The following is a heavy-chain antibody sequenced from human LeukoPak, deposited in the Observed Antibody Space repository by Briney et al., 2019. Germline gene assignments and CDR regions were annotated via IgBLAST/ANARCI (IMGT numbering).Heavy chain of an antibody. V-gene: IGHV1-69*13. Sequence: SVKVSCKASGYTFTSYGISWVRQAPGQGLEWMGGIIPIFGTANYAQKFQGRVTITADESTSTAYMELSSLRSEDTAVYYCASEAGAWFDPWGQGTLVTVSS. D-gene: IGHD4-17*01. CDR1: GYTFTSYG. CDR3: ASEAGAWFDP. CDR2: IIPIFGTA. J-gene: IGHJ5*02.